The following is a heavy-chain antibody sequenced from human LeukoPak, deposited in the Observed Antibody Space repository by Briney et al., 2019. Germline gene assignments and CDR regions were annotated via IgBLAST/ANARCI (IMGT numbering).Heavy chain of an antibody. V-gene: IGHV4-38-2*02. J-gene: IGHJ4*02. CDR3: ARDRRTYSSSWYYFDY. CDR1: GGSISSYY. CDR2: IYHSGST. Sequence: SETLSLTCTVSGGSISSYYWSWIRQPPGKGLEWIGSIYHSGSTYYNPSLKSRVTISVDTSKNQFSLKLSSVTAADTAVYYCARDRRTYSSSWYYFDYWGQGTLVTVSS. D-gene: IGHD6-13*01.